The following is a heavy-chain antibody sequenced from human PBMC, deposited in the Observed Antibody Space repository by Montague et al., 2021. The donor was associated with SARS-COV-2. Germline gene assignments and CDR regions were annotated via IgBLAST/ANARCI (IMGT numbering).Heavy chain of an antibody. J-gene: IGHJ4*02. D-gene: IGHD2-15*01. CDR2: IYASGGT. Sequence: SETLSLTCSVSGEPISGFFWNWIRQPAGTGLEWIGRIYASGGTDYNPSLESRVTMSVDTSKNQFSLKVNSVTAADTAMYYCARGVVAGPPVVDYWGRGTLVTVSS. CDR3: ARGVVAGPPVVDY. V-gene: IGHV4-4*07. CDR1: GEPISGFF.